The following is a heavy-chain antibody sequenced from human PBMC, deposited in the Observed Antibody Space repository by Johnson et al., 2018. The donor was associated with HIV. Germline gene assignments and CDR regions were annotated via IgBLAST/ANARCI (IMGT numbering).Heavy chain of an antibody. Sequence: VQLVESGGGVVQPGGSLRLSCAASGFTVSSNYMSWVRQAPGKGLEWVSVIYGGGSGGSTYYVDSVKGRFTISRDNSKNTLYLQMIILRPKDTAMYYCASGVTARAPLLIWGQGTMVTVSS. V-gene: IGHV3-66*02. CDR1: GFTVSSNY. J-gene: IGHJ3*02. CDR2: IYGGGSGGST. D-gene: IGHD6-6*01. CDR3: ASGVTARAPLLI.